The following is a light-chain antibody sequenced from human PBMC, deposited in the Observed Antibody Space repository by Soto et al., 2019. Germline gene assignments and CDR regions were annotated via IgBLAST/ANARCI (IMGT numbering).Light chain of an antibody. V-gene: IGLV2-11*01. J-gene: IGLJ1*01. CDR1: ASDVGDYNY. CDR3: CSFAGSHTLYV. Sequence: QSVLTQPRSVSGSPEQSVTISCTGSASDVGDYNYVSWYQRHPGKAPKLVIYDVNKRPSGVPDRFSGSKSGNAASLTISGHQAEDEADYYCCSFAGSHTLYVFGTGTKVTVL. CDR2: DVN.